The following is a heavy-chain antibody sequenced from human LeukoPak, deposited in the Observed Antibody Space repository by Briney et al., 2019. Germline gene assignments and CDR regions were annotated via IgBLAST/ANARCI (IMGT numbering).Heavy chain of an antibody. CDR2: IYYSGST. CDR1: GGSISSGGYY. D-gene: IGHD3-10*01. J-gene: IGHJ6*02. V-gene: IGHV4-31*03. CDR3: AKSGSPPGAYYYYYYGMDV. Sequence: SQTLSLTCTVSGGSISSGGYYWSWIRQHPGKGLEWIGYIYYSGSTYYNPSLKSRVTISVDTSKNQSSLKLSSVTAADTAVYYCAKSGSPPGAYYYYYYGMDVWSQGTTVTVSS.